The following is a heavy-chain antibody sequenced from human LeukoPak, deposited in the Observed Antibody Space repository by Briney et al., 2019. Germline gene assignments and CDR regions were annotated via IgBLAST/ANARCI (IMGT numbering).Heavy chain of an antibody. V-gene: IGHV3-23*01. J-gene: IGHJ4*02. CDR3: ANSQQQLVFDY. CDR1: GFILSSYG. CDR2: ISGSGGTT. Sequence: GGSLRLSCAASGFILSSYGMTWVRQAPGKGLEWVSGISGSGGTTYYADSVKGRFTISRDNSKNTLYLQMNSLRAEDTAAYYCANSQQQLVFDYWGQGTLVTVSS. D-gene: IGHD6-13*01.